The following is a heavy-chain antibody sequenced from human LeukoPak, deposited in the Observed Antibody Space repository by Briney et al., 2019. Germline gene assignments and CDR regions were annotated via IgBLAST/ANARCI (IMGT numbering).Heavy chain of an antibody. CDR1: GFTVSSNY. J-gene: IGHJ3*02. D-gene: IGHD3-22*01. V-gene: IGHV3-66*01. Sequence: PGGSLRLSCAASGFTVSSNYMSWVRQAPGKGLEWVSVIYSGGGTYYADSVKGRFTISRDNSKNTLFLQMNSLRAEDTAVYYRARELTTFYYDISGYYGHAFDIWGQGTMVTVSS. CDR2: IYSGGGT. CDR3: ARELTTFYYDISGYYGHAFDI.